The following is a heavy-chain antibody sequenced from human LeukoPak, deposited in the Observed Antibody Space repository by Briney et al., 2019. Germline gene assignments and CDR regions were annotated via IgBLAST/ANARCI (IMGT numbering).Heavy chain of an antibody. D-gene: IGHD4-17*01. CDR2: IRSDGSTS. J-gene: IGHJ4*02. CDR3: VKDHGAYDLDS. Sequence: GGSLRLSCAASGFTFSSYSMHWVRQAPGKGLQWVSHIRSDGSTSYCADSVKGRFTISRDNSKNTLYLQMNSLRPEDTAIYFCVKDHGAYDLDSWGQGTLVTVSS. V-gene: IGHV3-30*02. CDR1: GFTFSSYS.